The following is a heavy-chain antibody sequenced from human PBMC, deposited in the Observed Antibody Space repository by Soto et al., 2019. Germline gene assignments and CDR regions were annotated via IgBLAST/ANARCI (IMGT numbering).Heavy chain of an antibody. CDR1: GFTFSDYA. V-gene: IGHV3-30*18. Sequence: VQLVESGGGVVQPGRSLRLSCAASGFTFSDYAMHWVRQAPGKGLEWVAVVSHDGRNTHYADSVRGRFTISRDSAKNTVSLEMTSLRAEDTAVHYCAKGGRQWLVTSDFNYWGQGALVTVSS. CDR2: VSHDGRNT. D-gene: IGHD6-19*01. J-gene: IGHJ4*02. CDR3: AKGGRQWLVTSDFNY.